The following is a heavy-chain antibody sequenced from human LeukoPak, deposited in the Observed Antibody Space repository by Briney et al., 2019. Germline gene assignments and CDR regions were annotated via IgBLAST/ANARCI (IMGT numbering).Heavy chain of an antibody. CDR2: INPNSGGT. Sequence: ASVKVSCKASGYTFTGYYMHWVRQAPGQGLEWMGWINPNSGGTNYAQKFQGRVTMTRDTSISTAYMELSRLRSDDTAVYYCARSDSSSWYSAVGCLDYWGQGTLVTVSS. V-gene: IGHV1-2*02. D-gene: IGHD6-13*01. CDR3: ARSDSSSWYSAVGCLDY. J-gene: IGHJ4*02. CDR1: GYTFTGYY.